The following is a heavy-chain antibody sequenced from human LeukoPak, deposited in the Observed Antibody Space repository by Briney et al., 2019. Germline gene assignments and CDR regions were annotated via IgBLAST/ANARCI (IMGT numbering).Heavy chain of an antibody. Sequence: ASVKVSCKASGYMFSRYGISWVRQAPGQGLEWMGWISGYNGKTKYAQKVQGRVTMATDTSTSTAYMELSRLRSDDTAVYYCARTEIVEAFDIWGQGTMVTVSS. V-gene: IGHV1-18*01. CDR1: GYMFSRYG. J-gene: IGHJ3*02. CDR3: ARTEIVEAFDI. CDR2: ISGYNGKT. D-gene: IGHD1-26*01.